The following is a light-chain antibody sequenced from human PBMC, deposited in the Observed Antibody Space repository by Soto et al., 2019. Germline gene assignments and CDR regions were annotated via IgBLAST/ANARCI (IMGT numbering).Light chain of an antibody. J-gene: IGKJ1*01. CDR2: LTS. CDR1: HALNTR. Sequence: EIVLTQSPAARSAFPCDGVTLSCRASHALNTRLAWYQHKPGQAPRLLIYLTSNRAAGVPDRFSAWGSETDFTLTISDVEPEDFAVYYCHQRQSWPRTFGQGTKVDIK. CDR3: HQRQSWPRT. V-gene: IGKV3-11*01.